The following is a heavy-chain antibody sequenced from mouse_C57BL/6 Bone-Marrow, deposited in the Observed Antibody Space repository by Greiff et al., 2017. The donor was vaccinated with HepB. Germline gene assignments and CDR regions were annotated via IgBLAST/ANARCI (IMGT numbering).Heavy chain of an antibody. CDR1: GFSLTSYG. Sequence: VKLMESGPGLVQPSQSLSITCTVSGFSLTSYGVHWVRQSPGKGLEWLGVIWRGGSTDYNAAFMSRLSITKDNSKSQVFFKMNSLQADDTAIYYCAKKTAQDYAMDYWGQGTSVTVSS. V-gene: IGHV2-5*01. CDR3: AKKTAQDYAMDY. D-gene: IGHD3-2*02. CDR2: IWRGGST. J-gene: IGHJ4*01.